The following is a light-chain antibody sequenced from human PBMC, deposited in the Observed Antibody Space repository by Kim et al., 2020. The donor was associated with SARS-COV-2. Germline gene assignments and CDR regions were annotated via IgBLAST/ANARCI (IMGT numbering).Light chain of an antibody. CDR2: RAS. CDR1: QSVSSSY. Sequence: PGERATLSCRASQSVSSSYLAWYQHKPGQAPRLLIYRASSRATGIPDRFSGSGSGTDFTLTISRLEPEDFAVYYCQQYGSSPPYTFGQGTKLEI. J-gene: IGKJ2*01. V-gene: IGKV3-20*01. CDR3: QQYGSSPPYT.